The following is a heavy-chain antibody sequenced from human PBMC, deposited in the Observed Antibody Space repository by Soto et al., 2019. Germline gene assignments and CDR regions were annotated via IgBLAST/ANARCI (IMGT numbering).Heavy chain of an antibody. Sequence: TLSLTCTVSGGSISSGDYYWSWIRQPPGKGLEWIGYIYYSGSTYYNPSLKSRVTISVDTSKNQFSLKLSSVTAADTAVYYCAREGDSSVKGGGWFDPWGQGTLVTVSS. V-gene: IGHV4-30-4*01. CDR2: IYYSGST. CDR3: AREGDSSVKGGGWFDP. D-gene: IGHD3-22*01. CDR1: GGSISSGDYY. J-gene: IGHJ5*02.